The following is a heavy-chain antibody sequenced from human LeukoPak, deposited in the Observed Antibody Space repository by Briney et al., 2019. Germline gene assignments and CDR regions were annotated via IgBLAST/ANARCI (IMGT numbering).Heavy chain of an antibody. CDR3: ARACGYDSSGYYLVPFDY. Sequence: SETLSLTCAVYGGSFSGYYWSWIRQPPGKGLEWIGEINHSGSTNYNPSLKSRVTISVDTSKNQFSLKLSSVTAADTAVYYCARACGYDSSGYYLVPFDYWGQGTLVTVSS. CDR1: GGSFSGYY. V-gene: IGHV4-34*01. J-gene: IGHJ4*02. CDR2: INHSGST. D-gene: IGHD3-22*01.